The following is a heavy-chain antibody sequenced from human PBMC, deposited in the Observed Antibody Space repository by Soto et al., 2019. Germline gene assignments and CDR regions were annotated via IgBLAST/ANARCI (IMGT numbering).Heavy chain of an antibody. CDR2: INPNSGGT. Sequence: QVQLVQSGAEVKKPGASVKVSCKASGYTFTGYYMHWVRQAPGQGLEWMGWINPNSGGTNYAQKLQGRVTMTRDTSISTAYMELSRLRSDDTAVYYCARRDILTGYYGLPSMIWFDPWGQGTLVTVSS. D-gene: IGHD3-9*01. CDR3: ARRDILTGYYGLPSMIWFDP. CDR1: GYTFTGYY. V-gene: IGHV1-2*02. J-gene: IGHJ5*02.